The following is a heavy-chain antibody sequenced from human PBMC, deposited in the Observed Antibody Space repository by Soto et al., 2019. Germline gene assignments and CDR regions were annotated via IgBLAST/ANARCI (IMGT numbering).Heavy chain of an antibody. J-gene: IGHJ4*02. Sequence: GASVNVSCKTSGYTFSNYGITWVRQAPGQPLELLGWISLYSDGTNYAQKFQGRVSMTTXXXXTXAXMXLXXXXSDETAVYYCARVTYGGGHDYWGQGTLVTVSS. D-gene: IGHD3-16*01. CDR2: ISLYSDGT. V-gene: IGHV1-18*01. CDR3: ARVTYGGGHDY. CDR1: GYTFSNYG.